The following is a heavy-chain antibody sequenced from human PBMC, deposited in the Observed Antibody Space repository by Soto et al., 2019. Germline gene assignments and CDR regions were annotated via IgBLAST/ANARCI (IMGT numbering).Heavy chain of an antibody. CDR1: GGSFSGYY. Sequence: SETLSLTCAVYGGSFSGYYWTWIRQSPEKGLEWIGEVNHSGTTYYNPSPKTRVTISVHTPKNQFSLKMSSVTAADTAVYYCARFYGDRNQYFDYWGQGTLVTVSS. CDR2: VNHSGTT. CDR3: ARFYGDRNQYFDY. J-gene: IGHJ4*02. D-gene: IGHD4-17*01. V-gene: IGHV4-34*01.